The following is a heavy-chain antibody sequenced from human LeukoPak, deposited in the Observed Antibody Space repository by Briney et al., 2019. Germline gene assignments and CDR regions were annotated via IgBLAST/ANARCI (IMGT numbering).Heavy chain of an antibody. Sequence: SETLSLTCTVSGGSITNYYWNWIRQPPGKGLEWIGYVFYSGSTNYNPSLKSRVTISVDTSKNQFSLKLSSVTAADTAGYYCARDAVTYDAFDIWGQGTMVTVS. J-gene: IGHJ3*02. V-gene: IGHV4-59*01. CDR3: ARDAVTYDAFDI. CDR2: VFYSGST. D-gene: IGHD2-21*02. CDR1: GGSITNYY.